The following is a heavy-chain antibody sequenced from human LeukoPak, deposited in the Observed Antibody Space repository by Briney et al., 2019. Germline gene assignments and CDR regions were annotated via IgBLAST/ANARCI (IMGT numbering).Heavy chain of an antibody. J-gene: IGHJ3*02. Sequence: GGSLRLSCAASGFTFSSYWMSWVSQAPGRRLEWVANILPDGSAKNYVDSVKGRFIISRDNAKNSVSLQMNSLRAEDTAVYYCARVGASHAFDIWGQGTMVTVSS. CDR3: ARVGASHAFDI. CDR2: ILPDGSAK. V-gene: IGHV3-7*01. CDR1: GFTFSSYW. D-gene: IGHD1-26*01.